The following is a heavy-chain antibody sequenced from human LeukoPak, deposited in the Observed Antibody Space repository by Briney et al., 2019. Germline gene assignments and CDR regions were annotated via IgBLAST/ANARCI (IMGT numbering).Heavy chain of an antibody. CDR3: ARDTFGSGSYYYDY. Sequence: GGSLRLSCAASGFTFSSYEMNWVRQAPGKGLEWVSYISSSSSTIYYADSVKGRFTISRDNAKNSLYLQMNSLRAEDTAVYYCARDTFGSGSYYYDYWGQGILVTVSS. CDR2: ISSSSSTI. V-gene: IGHV3-48*01. D-gene: IGHD3-10*01. CDR1: GFTFSSYE. J-gene: IGHJ4*02.